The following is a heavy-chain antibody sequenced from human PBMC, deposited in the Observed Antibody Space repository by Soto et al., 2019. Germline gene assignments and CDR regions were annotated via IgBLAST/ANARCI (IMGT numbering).Heavy chain of an antibody. D-gene: IGHD3-9*01. CDR1: GFTFRNYA. J-gene: IGHJ3*02. V-gene: IGHV3-23*01. Sequence: EVQLLESGGGLVQPGGPLRLSCAASGFTFRNYAMNWVRQAPGKGLEWVSVISNGGTTYYVDSVKGRFTISRDNSKNTVYLQINSLGAEDTAVYYGANVRRGDDVLSAFDIWGQGTMVTFSS. CDR3: ANVRRGDDVLSAFDI. CDR2: ISNGGTT.